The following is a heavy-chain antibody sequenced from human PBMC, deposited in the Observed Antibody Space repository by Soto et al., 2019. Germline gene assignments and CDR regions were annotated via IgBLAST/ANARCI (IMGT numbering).Heavy chain of an antibody. V-gene: IGHV3-23*01. CDR1: GFTFSSYA. CDR2: ISGSGGST. CDR3: AKLPSPRNDYGDYGPHSDYYYSMDV. D-gene: IGHD4-17*01. Sequence: EVQLLESGGGLVQPGGSLRLSCAASGFTFSSYAMSWVRQAPGKGLEWVSAISGSGGSTYYADSVKGRFTISRDNSKNTLYLQMNSLRAEDTAVYYCAKLPSPRNDYGDYGPHSDYYYSMDVWGQGTTVTVSS. J-gene: IGHJ6*02.